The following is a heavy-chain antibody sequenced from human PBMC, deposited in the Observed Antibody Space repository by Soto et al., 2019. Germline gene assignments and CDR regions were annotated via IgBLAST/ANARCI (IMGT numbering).Heavy chain of an antibody. D-gene: IGHD2-15*01. CDR1: GFTFRSYR. CDR3: ASSLGRCNFDY. J-gene: IGHJ4*02. Sequence: GGSPSLSCAASGFTFRSYRMNWVRQAPGKGLEWGSSISSSSRYIYYADSVKGGLTIYRDNAKNSQYLQMTILSAEDTPVYYCASSLGRCNFDYWGRGTLFTVSS. CDR2: ISSSSRYI. V-gene: IGHV3-21*01.